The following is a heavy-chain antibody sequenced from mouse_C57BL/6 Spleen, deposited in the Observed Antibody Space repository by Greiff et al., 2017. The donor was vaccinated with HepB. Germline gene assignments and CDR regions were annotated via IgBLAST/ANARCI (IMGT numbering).Heavy chain of an antibody. CDR1: GYTFTSYW. J-gene: IGHJ2*01. Sequence: QVQLQQPGAELVKPGASVKMSCKASGYTFTSYWITWVKQRPGQGLEWIGDIYPGSGSTNYNEKFKSKATLTVYTSSSTAYMQLSSLTSEDSAVYYGARSPSFYFDDWGQGTTLTVSS. V-gene: IGHV1-55*01. D-gene: IGHD6-1*01. CDR2: IYPGSGST. CDR3: ARSPSFYFDD.